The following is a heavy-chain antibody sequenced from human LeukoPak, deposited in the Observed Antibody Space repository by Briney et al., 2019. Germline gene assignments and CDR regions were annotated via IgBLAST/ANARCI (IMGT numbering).Heavy chain of an antibody. J-gene: IGHJ4*02. D-gene: IGHD4-17*01. CDR2: IYYSGST. Sequence: SETLSLTCTVSGGSISSYYWSWIRQPPGKGLEWIGYIYYSGSTSYNPSLKSRVTISVDTSKNQFSLKLSSVTAADTAVYYCARAGGYGDYGVYWGQGTLVTVSS. CDR1: GGSISSYY. V-gene: IGHV4-59*01. CDR3: ARAGGYGDYGVY.